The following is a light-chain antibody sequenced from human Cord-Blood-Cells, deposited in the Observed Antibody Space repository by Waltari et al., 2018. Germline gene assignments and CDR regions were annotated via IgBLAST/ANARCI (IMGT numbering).Light chain of an antibody. Sequence: EIVLTQSPGTLSLSPGERATLSCRARQSVSSSYLAWYQQKPGQAPRLLIYGASSRATGIPDRFSGCGSGTDFALTISRLEPEDFAVYYCKQYGSSRGWKFGRGTKVEIK. CDR3: KQYGSSRGWK. J-gene: IGKJ1*01. V-gene: IGKV3-20*01. CDR1: QSVSSSY. CDR2: GAS.